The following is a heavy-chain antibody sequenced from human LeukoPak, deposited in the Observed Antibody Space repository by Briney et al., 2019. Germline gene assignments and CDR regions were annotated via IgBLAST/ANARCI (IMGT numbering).Heavy chain of an antibody. CDR1: GGTFSSYA. CDR3: AREGDYYYDSSGYYYFDY. V-gene: IGHV1-69*05. D-gene: IGHD3-22*01. CDR2: IIPIFGTA. Sequence: SVKVSCKASGGTFSSYAISWVRQAPGQWLEWMVRIIPIFGTANYAQKFQGRVTITTDEATSTAYIELSSLRSEDTAVYYCAREGDYYYDSSGYYYFDYWGQGTLVTVSS. J-gene: IGHJ4*02.